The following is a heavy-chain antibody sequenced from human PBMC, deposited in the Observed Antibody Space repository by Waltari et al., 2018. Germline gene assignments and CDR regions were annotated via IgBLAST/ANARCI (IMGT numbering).Heavy chain of an antibody. V-gene: IGHV4-59*11. J-gene: IGHJ5*02. CDR1: GGSISSHY. CDR3: ARTRWFWSGYHNWFDP. Sequence: QVQLQESGPGLVKPSETLSLTCTVSGGSISSHYWCWIRQPPGKGLEWIGYIYYSGSTNYNPSLKSRVTISVDTSKNQFSLKLSSVTAADTAVYYCARTRWFWSGYHNWFDPWGQGTLVTVSS. CDR2: IYYSGST. D-gene: IGHD3-3*01.